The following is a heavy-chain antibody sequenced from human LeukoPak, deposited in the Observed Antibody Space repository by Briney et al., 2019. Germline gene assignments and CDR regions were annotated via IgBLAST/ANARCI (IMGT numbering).Heavy chain of an antibody. CDR1: GFTFSSYA. CDR3: AKAGIVGATPSPDY. Sequence: GGSLRLSCAASGFTFSSYAKSWVRQAPGKGLEWVSAISGSGGSTYYADSVKGRFTISRDNSKNTLYLQMNSLRAEDTAVYYCAKAGIVGATPSPDYWGQGTLVTVSS. CDR2: ISGSGGST. D-gene: IGHD1-26*01. V-gene: IGHV3-23*01. J-gene: IGHJ4*02.